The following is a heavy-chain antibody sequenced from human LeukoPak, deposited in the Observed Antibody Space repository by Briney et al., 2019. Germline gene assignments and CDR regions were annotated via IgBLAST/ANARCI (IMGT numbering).Heavy chain of an antibody. J-gene: IGHJ4*02. V-gene: IGHV4-59*08. D-gene: IGHD5-24*01. Sequence: SETQSLTCTVSGGSISGYYWSWIRQPPGQGLDYIGYFSNSGTFSYKPSLQSRVSMSMDKSKNQFFLRLTSVTAADTAVYYCARVRTYDGYNFIDFWGRGTLVAVSS. CDR3: ARVRTYDGYNFIDF. CDR1: GGSISGYY. CDR2: FSNSGTF.